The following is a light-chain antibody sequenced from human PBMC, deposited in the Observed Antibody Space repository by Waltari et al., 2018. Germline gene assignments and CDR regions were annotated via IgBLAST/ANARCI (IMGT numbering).Light chain of an antibody. J-gene: IGKJ1*01. Sequence: VFTQSPGTLSVSPGERATPSCRASENISKYLTRYQQKPGQAPRRLIYAASTRATGIPDRFSGSGFGTDFSLTISSLEPEDFAVYYCQHYVRLPVTFGQGTKVEIK. CDR3: QHYVRLPVT. V-gene: IGKV3-20*01. CDR2: AAS. CDR1: ENISKY.